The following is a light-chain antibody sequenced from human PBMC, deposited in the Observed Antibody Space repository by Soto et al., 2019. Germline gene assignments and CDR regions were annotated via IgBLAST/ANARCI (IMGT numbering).Light chain of an antibody. J-gene: IGKJ2*01. CDR2: DAS. CDR1: QSISSW. Sequence: DIQMTQSPSTLSASVGDRVTITCRASQSISSWLAWYQQKPGKAPKLLIYDASSLESGVPSGFSGSGSGTEFTLTISSLQPDDSATYYCQQYNSYSPYTFGQGTKLEIK. V-gene: IGKV1-5*01. CDR3: QQYNSYSPYT.